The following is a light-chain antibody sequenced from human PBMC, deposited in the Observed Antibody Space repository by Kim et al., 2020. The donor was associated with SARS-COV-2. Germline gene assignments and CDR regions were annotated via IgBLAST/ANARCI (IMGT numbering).Light chain of an antibody. CDR2: AAS. V-gene: IGKV1-27*01. Sequence: ASVGDRVTITCRASQGISNYLAWYQQKPGKVPKLLIYAASTLQSGVPSRFSGSGSGTDFTLTISSLQPEDVATYYCQKYNSALFTFGQGTRMEIK. CDR1: QGISNY. CDR3: QKYNSALFT. J-gene: IGKJ5*01.